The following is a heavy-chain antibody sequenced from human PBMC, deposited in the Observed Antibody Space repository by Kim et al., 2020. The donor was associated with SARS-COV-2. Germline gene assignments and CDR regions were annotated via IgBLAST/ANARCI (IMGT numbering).Heavy chain of an antibody. D-gene: IGHD2-15*01. V-gene: IGHV4-30-4*05. Sequence: TYDNPSLKSRVTIAADTSKTQFSLTLSSVTAADTAVYFCARGYGIFYGLDVWGQGTTVTVSS. CDR2: T. CDR3: ARGYGIFYGLDV. J-gene: IGHJ6*02.